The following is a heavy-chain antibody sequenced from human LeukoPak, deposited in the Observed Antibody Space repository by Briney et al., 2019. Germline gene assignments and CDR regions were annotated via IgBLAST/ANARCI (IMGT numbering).Heavy chain of an antibody. V-gene: IGHV3-23*01. J-gene: IGHJ4*02. CDR3: AKEGSGWYGYFDY. D-gene: IGHD6-19*01. Sequence: GGSLRLSCAASGFTFSTYWMHWVRQAPGKGLEWVSAISGSGGSTYYADSVKGRFTISRDNSKNTLYLQMNSLRAEDTAVYYCAKEGSGWYGYFDYWGQGTLVTVSS. CDR1: GFTFSTYW. CDR2: ISGSGGST.